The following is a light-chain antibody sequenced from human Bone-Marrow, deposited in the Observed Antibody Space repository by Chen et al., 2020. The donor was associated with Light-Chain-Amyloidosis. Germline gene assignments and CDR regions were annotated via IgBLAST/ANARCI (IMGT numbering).Light chain of an antibody. V-gene: IGLV3-21*02. CDR2: DDS. Sequence: SYVLTQPSSVSVAPGQTATIACGGNNIGSTSVHWYQQTPGQAPLLVVYDDSDRPSGIPERLSGSNYGNTATLTISRVEAGDEVDYYCQVWDRSSDRPVFGGGTKLTVL. J-gene: IGLJ3*02. CDR1: NIGSTS. CDR3: QVWDRSSDRPV.